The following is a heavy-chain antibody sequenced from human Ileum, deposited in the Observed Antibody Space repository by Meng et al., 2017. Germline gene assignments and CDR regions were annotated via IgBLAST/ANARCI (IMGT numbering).Heavy chain of an antibody. D-gene: IGHD7-27*01. Sequence: ASVKVSCKASGYTFTNLDINWVRQATGQGPEWMGWMSPKIGNTGYSQKFLGRVTMSRDISISTAYMELNSLTSDDTAVYYCARGVDAGVDFWGQGTLVTVSS. CDR1: GYTFTNLD. CDR2: MSPKIGNT. V-gene: IGHV1-8*01. J-gene: IGHJ4*02. CDR3: ARGVDAGVDF.